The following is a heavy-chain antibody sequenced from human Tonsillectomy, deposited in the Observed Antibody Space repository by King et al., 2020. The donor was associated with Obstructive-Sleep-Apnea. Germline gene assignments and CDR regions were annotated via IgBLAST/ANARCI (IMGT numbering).Heavy chain of an antibody. D-gene: IGHD4-17*01. V-gene: IGHV3-15*01. CDR1: GLTFSNAW. Sequence: VQLVQSGGGLVKPGGSLRLSCAASGLTFSNAWRSWVRQAPGKGLEWVGRIKRKTDDGPTDYAAPVKRRFTISRDDSKNTLFLQMNALKTEDTAVYYCTTDPGDYADYWGQGTLVTVSS. J-gene: IGHJ4*02. CDR3: TTDPGDYADY. CDR2: IKRKTDDGPT.